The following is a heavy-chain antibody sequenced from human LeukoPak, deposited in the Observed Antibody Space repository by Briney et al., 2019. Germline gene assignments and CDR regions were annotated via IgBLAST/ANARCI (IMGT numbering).Heavy chain of an antibody. D-gene: IGHD5-24*01. Sequence: PPETLSLTCTVSGGSIGSYYWSWIRQPPGKGLEWIGYIYNSGNTNYSPSLKSRVSISVDTPKNQFSLKLSSVTAADTAVYYCARPSRDGYRYTFDYWGQGILVTVSS. CDR2: IYNSGNT. J-gene: IGHJ4*02. CDR3: ARPSRDGYRYTFDY. V-gene: IGHV4-59*01. CDR1: GGSIGSYY.